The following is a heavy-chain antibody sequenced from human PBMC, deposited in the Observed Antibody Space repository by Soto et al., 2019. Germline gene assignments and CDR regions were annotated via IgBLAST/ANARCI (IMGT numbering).Heavy chain of an antibody. CDR3: VKEIRIFGVLIFDY. D-gene: IGHD3-3*01. CDR1: GFTVTSHA. V-gene: IGHV3-23*01. Sequence: PGGSLRLSCAASGFTVTSHAMHWVRQAPGKGLEWVSAISGSGGDTYYADSVKGRSTISRDNSRNTLFLQVNSLRVDDTAVYYCVKEIRIFGVLIFDYWAREPWSPSPQ. J-gene: IGHJ4*02. CDR2: ISGSGGDT.